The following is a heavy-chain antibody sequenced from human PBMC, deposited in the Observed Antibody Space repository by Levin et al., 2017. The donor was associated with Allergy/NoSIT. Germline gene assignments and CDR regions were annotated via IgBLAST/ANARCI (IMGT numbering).Heavy chain of an antibody. CDR2: ISGGGTNT. J-gene: IGHJ4*02. V-gene: IGHV3-23*01. D-gene: IGHD2/OR15-2a*01. Sequence: GGSLRLSCAASGFYFSTYAMSWVRQAPGKGLEWVSGISGGGTNTYYADSVKGRFTVSRDNSKDTLYLQMNSLTAEDSALYYCAKSIGIYYTDAGDYWGQGTLVTVSS. CDR1: GFYFSTYA. CDR3: AKSIGIYYTDAGDY.